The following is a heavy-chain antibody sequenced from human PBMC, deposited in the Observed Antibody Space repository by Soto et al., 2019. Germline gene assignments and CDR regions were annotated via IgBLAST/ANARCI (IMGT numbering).Heavy chain of an antibody. V-gene: IGHV3-23*01. CDR2: ISGSGGST. CDR1: GFTFSIYA. D-gene: IGHD3-3*01. CDR3: AKEIFGVGPQYYMDV. J-gene: IGHJ6*03. Sequence: GGSLRLSCAASGFTFSIYAMSWFRQAPGKGLEWVSAISGSGGSTYYADSVKGRFTISRDNSKNTLYLQMNSLRAEDTAVYYCAKEIFGVGPQYYMDVWGKGTTVTVSS.